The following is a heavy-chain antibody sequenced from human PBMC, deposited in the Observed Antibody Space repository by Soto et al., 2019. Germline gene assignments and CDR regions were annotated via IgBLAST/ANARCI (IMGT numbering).Heavy chain of an antibody. CDR1: GGSISSGGYS. CDR2: IYHSGSP. CDR3: ARVPTP. J-gene: IGHJ5*02. Sequence: SETLSLTCAVSGGSISSGGYSWSWIRQPPGKGLEWIGYIYHSGSPYYNPSLKSRVTISVDRSKNQFSLKLNSMTAADTAVYYCARVPTPWGQGTLVTVSS. V-gene: IGHV4-30-2*01.